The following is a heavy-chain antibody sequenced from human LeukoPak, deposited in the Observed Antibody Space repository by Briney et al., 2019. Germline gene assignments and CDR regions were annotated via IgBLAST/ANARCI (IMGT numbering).Heavy chain of an antibody. V-gene: IGHV3-21*01. Sequence: PGGSLSLSCEASGFTFSSYVMNWVRQAPGKGLEWVSSISSSSSYIYYADSVRGRFTISRDTAQNSRYLRMNSLRAEDTAVYYCARAAYSYGPRGFDYWGQGILVTASS. CDR2: ISSSSSYI. J-gene: IGHJ4*02. D-gene: IGHD3-16*01. CDR3: ARAAYSYGPRGFDY. CDR1: GFTFSSYV.